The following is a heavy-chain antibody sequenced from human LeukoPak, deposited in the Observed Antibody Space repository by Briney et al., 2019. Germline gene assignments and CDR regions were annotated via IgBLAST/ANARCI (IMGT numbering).Heavy chain of an antibody. CDR3: ARTGGPTYSSSWFF. D-gene: IGHD6-13*01. CDR1: GGSISTYY. V-gene: IGHV4-59*01. CDR2: VVYSGST. J-gene: IGHJ3*01. Sequence: SETLSLTCTVSGGSISTYYWSWIRQPPGKGLEWIGYVVYSGSTNYKPSLKSRVTISVDTSKNQFSLKLSSVTAAGTAVYYCARTGGPTYSSSWFFWGQGTVVTVSS.